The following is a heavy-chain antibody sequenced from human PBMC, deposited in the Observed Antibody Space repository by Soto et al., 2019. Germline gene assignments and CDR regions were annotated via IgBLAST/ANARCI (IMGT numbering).Heavy chain of an antibody. CDR1: GGTFSSYT. V-gene: IGHV1-69*08. Sequence: QVQLVQSGAEVKKPGSSVKVSCKASGGTFSSYTISWVRQAPGQGLEWMGRIIPILGIANYAQKFQGRVTITADKSTSTAYRELSSLRSEDTAVYYCARDGIAVAGSGAGWFDPWGQGTLVTVSS. CDR3: ARDGIAVAGSGAGWFDP. J-gene: IGHJ5*02. D-gene: IGHD6-19*01. CDR2: IIPILGIA.